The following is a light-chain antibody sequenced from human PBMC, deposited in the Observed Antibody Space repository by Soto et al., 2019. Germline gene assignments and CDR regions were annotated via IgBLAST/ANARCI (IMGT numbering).Light chain of an antibody. CDR2: GAS. CDR1: QSVSSN. J-gene: IGKJ2*01. V-gene: IGKV3-15*01. CDR3: QQYNNWPPDT. Sequence: EIVMTQSPATLSVSPGERATLSCRASQSVSSNLAWYQQKPGQAPRLLIYGASTRATGIPARFSGSGSGTAFTLTISILQSEDLAVYYCQQYNNWPPDTFGQRTKLEIK.